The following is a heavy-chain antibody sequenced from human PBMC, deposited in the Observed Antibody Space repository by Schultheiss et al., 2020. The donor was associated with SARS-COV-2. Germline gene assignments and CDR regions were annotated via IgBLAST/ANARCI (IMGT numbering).Heavy chain of an antibody. V-gene: IGHV3-21*01. D-gene: IGHD6-19*01. J-gene: IGHJ3*02. CDR2: ISSSSSYI. CDR1: GFTFSSYS. CDR3: AIITERLDDAFDI. Sequence: GESLKISCAASGFTFSSYSMNWVRQAPGKGLEWVSSISSSSSYIYYADSVKGRFTISRDNAKNTLYLQMNSLRAEDTAVYYCAIITERLDDAFDIWGQGTMVTVSS.